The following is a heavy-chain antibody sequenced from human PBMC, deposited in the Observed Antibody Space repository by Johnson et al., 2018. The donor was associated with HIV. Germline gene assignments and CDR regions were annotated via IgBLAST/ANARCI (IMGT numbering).Heavy chain of an antibody. Sequence: VQLVESGGGLVQPGGSLRLSCAASGFTFSSYAMNWVRQAPGKGLEWVAVIYSGGSTYYADSVKGRFTISRDNSKNTLYLQMNSLRAEDTAVYYCARAWEAAVLDAFDIWGQGTMVTVSS. J-gene: IGHJ3*02. D-gene: IGHD1-26*01. CDR1: GFTFSSYA. V-gene: IGHV3-66*02. CDR2: IYSGGST. CDR3: ARAWEAAVLDAFDI.